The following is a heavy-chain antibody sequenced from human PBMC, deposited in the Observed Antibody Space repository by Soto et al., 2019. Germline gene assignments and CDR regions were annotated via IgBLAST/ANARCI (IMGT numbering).Heavy chain of an antibody. Sequence: QVQLVQSGAEVKKPGASVRISCRASGYSFTSTYVHWVRQAPGQGPEWMGIINPAGGTTYYAQKFQGRITITSYTSTDTVFMDLNDLTSEDTAVYFCALKVVTYYDNWGQGTLLTVSS. CDR1: GYSFTSTY. CDR3: ALKVVTYYDN. D-gene: IGHD2-21*02. CDR2: INPAGGTT. J-gene: IGHJ4*02. V-gene: IGHV1-46*01.